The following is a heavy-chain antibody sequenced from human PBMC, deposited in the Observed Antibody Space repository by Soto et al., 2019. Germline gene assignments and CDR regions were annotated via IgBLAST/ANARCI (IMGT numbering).Heavy chain of an antibody. CDR2: ISGSGGST. Sequence: EVQLLESGGGLVQPGGSLRLSCAASGFTFSSYAMSWVRQAPGKGLAWVSAISGSGGSTYYADSVKGRFTISRDNSKNTLYLQMNGLRAEDTAVYYCAKALMIVVVTNDYWGQGTLVTVSS. D-gene: IGHD3-22*01. V-gene: IGHV3-23*01. J-gene: IGHJ4*02. CDR1: GFTFSSYA. CDR3: AKALMIVVVTNDY.